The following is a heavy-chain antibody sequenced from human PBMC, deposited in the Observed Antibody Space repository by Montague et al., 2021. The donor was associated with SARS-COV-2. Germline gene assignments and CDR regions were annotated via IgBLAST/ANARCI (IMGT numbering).Heavy chain of an antibody. CDR2: IYHSGST. CDR3: ARGSRQWLVRPPHYYYFDY. V-gene: IGHV4-39*07. D-gene: IGHD6-19*01. J-gene: IGHJ4*02. CDR1: GGSISSSSYY. Sequence: SETLSLTCTVSGGSISSSSYYWGWIRQPPGKGLEWIGSIYHSGSTYYNPSLKSRVTISVDTSKNQFSLKLSSVTAADTAVYYCARGSRQWLVRPPHYYYFDYWGQGTLVTVSS.